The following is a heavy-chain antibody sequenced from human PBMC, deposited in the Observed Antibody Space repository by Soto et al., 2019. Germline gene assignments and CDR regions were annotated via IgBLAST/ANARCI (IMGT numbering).Heavy chain of an antibody. CDR3: ASNYGSGSYFSS. D-gene: IGHD3-10*01. V-gene: IGHV4-4*02. CDR1: GGSISSSNW. CDR2: IYHSGTT. Sequence: QVPLQESGPGLVKPSETLSLTCAVSGGSISSSNWWSWVRHPPGKRLEWIGEIYHSGTTNYNPSLMSRVTISVDKSQNQFSLKLSSVTAADTAVYYCASNYGSGSYFSSWGQGTLVTVSS. J-gene: IGHJ5*02.